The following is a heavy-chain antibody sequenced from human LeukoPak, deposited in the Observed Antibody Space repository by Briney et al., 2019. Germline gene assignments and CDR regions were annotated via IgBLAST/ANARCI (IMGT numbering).Heavy chain of an antibody. CDR3: ARDRQKWLRLGGGY. CDR1: GFTFSSYG. CDR2: ISGSGGST. J-gene: IGHJ4*02. V-gene: IGHV3-23*01. D-gene: IGHD5-12*01. Sequence: PGGSLRLSCAASGFTFSSYGMSWVRQAPGKGLEWVSAISGSGGSTYYADSVKGRFTISRDNAKNSLYLQMNSLRAEDTAVYYCARDRQKWLRLGGGYWGQGTLVTVSS.